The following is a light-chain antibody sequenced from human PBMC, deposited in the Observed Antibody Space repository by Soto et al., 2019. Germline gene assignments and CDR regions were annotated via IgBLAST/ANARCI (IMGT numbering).Light chain of an antibody. J-gene: IGKJ2*01. Sequence: DIQMTQSPSTLSASVGDRVTITCRASQSISNWLAWYQQKPGKAPKILIYDASSLESGVPSRFSGSGSGTELTLTISSLQPDVFATYYCQQYYSDSSVTFGQGTKLEIK. CDR2: DAS. CDR3: QQYYSDSSVT. CDR1: QSISNW. V-gene: IGKV1-5*01.